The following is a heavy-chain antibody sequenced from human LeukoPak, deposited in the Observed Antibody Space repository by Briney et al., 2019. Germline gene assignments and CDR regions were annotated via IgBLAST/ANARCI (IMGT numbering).Heavy chain of an antibody. CDR1: GFTFSSYA. CDR3: ARDLIRPGSGYYEYYFDY. D-gene: IGHD3-22*01. J-gene: IGHJ4*02. CDR2: ISGSGTST. V-gene: IGHV3-23*01. Sequence: GGSLRLSCAASGFTFSSYAMSWVRQAPGKGLEWVSTISGSGTSTYYADSVKGRFTISRDNSKNTLYLQMNGLRAEDTAVYYCARDLIRPGSGYYEYYFDYWGQGTLVTVSS.